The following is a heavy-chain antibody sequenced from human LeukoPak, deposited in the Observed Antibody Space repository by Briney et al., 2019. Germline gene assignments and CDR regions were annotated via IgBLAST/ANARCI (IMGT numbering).Heavy chain of an antibody. J-gene: IGHJ5*02. CDR1: GYTFTSYD. CDR3: ARRRGLMARGVKNWFDP. V-gene: IGHV1-8*01. Sequence: ASVKVSCKASGYTFTSYDTNWVRQATGQGLEWMGWMNPNSGNTGYAQKFQGRVTMTRNTSISTAYMELSSLRSEDTAVYYCARRRGLMARGVKNWFDPWGQGTLVTVSS. CDR2: MNPNSGNT. D-gene: IGHD3-10*01.